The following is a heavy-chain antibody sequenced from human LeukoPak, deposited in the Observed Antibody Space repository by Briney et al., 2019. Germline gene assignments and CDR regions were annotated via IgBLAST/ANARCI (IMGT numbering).Heavy chain of an antibody. V-gene: IGHV4-34*01. Sequence: SETLSLTCAVYGGSFSGYYWSWIRQPPGKGLEWIGEINHSGSTNYNPSLKSRVTISADTSKNQFSLKLSSVTAADTAVYYCARVGVVADRVYYYYYYGMDVWGQGTTVTVSS. J-gene: IGHJ6*02. D-gene: IGHD2-21*01. CDR1: GGSFSGYY. CDR3: ARVGVVADRVYYYYYYGMDV. CDR2: INHSGST.